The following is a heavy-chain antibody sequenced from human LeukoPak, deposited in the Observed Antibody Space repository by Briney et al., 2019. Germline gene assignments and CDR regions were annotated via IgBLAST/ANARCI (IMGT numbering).Heavy chain of an antibody. V-gene: IGHV3-48*01. CDR1: GFTFSSYS. CDR3: AKDCSGGSCHDY. Sequence: PGGSLRLSCAASGFTFSSYSMNWVRQAPGKGLGWVSYISSSSSTIYYADSVKGRFTVSRDNAKNSLYLQMNSLRAEDTAVYYCAKDCSGGSCHDYWGQGTLVTVSS. D-gene: IGHD2-15*01. J-gene: IGHJ4*02. CDR2: ISSSSSTI.